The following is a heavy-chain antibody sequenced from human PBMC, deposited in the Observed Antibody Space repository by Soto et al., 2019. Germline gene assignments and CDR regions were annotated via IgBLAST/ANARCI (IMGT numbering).Heavy chain of an antibody. Sequence: QVQLVQSGVEVKKPGASVKVSCKAMGYIFTNYGLSWVRQAPGEGPEWLGWISAYNGHTKYAPKVQDRVTLTTDTSATTAYLELRSLRSDDAAVYYCVRGDGGYFYHWGQGTLVLVSS. D-gene: IGHD3-16*01. J-gene: IGHJ4*02. CDR1: GYIFTNYG. V-gene: IGHV1-18*01. CDR2: ISAYNGHT. CDR3: VRGDGGYFYH.